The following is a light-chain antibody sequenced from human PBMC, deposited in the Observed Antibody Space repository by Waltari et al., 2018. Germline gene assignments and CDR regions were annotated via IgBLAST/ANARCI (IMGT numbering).Light chain of an antibody. CDR1: QTVITY. V-gene: IGKV3-11*01. J-gene: IGKJ1*01. Sequence: EIVLTQSPATLSLSPGERATLSCRASQTVITYLAWYPQKPGQAPRLLISDASNRVPGIPARFSGSGSGTDFTLTISSLEPEDFAVYYCQQRYYWPPWTFGQGTKVELK. CDR3: QQRYYWPPWT. CDR2: DAS.